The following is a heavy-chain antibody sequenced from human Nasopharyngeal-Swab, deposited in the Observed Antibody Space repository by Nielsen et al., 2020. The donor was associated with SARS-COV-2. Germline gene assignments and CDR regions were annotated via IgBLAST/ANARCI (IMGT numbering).Heavy chain of an antibody. D-gene: IGHD3-22*01. CDR1: GFSLSTSGVG. V-gene: IGHV2-5*02. Sequence: SGPTLLQPPQTLTLTCTFSGFSLSTSGVGVGWIRQPPGKALEWLALIYWDDDKRYSPSLKSRLTITKDTSKNQVVLTMTNMDPVDTATYYCAHRQAIVEAFDIWGQGTMVTISS. CDR3: AHRQAIVEAFDI. CDR2: IYWDDDK. J-gene: IGHJ3*02.